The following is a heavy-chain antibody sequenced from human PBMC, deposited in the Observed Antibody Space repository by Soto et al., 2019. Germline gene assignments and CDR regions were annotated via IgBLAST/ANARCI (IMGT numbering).Heavy chain of an antibody. CDR2: IKQDGGEK. J-gene: IGHJ6*02. V-gene: IGHV3-7*03. CDR3: ARDLGYCSSTSCRDYYGMDV. D-gene: IGHD2-2*03. Sequence: GSLRLSCAGSGFSFSSYWMSWVRQAPGKGLEWVANIKQDGGEKYYVDSVKGRFTISRDNAKNSLYLQMNSLRAEDTAVYYCARDLGYCSSTSCRDYYGMDVWGQGTTVTVSS. CDR1: GFSFSSYW.